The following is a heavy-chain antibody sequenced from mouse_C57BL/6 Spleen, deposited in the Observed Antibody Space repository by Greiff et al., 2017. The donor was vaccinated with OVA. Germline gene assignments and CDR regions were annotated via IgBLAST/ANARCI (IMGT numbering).Heavy chain of an antibody. J-gene: IGHJ4*01. D-gene: IGHD1-1*01. Sequence: ESGPGLVKPSQSLSLTCSVTGYSITSGYYWNWIRQFPGNKLEWMGYISYDGSNNYNPSLKNRISITRDTSKNQFFLKLNSVTTEDTATYYCAREGYYYGSSHYYAMDYWGQGTSVTVSS. CDR1: GYSITSGYY. V-gene: IGHV3-6*01. CDR3: AREGYYYGSSHYYAMDY. CDR2: ISYDGSN.